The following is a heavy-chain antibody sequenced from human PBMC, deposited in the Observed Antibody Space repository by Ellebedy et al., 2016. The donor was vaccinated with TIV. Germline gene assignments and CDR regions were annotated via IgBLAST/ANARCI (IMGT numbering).Heavy chain of an antibody. CDR2: IVVGSGNT. CDR3: ATSLQLWFGERSAEACDI. CDR1: GFTFTSSA. J-gene: IGHJ3*02. Sequence: AASVKVSCKASGFTFTSSAVQWVRQARGQRLEWIGWIVVGSGNTNYAQKFQERVTITRDMSTSTAYMELSSLRSEDTAVDYCATSLQLWFGERSAEACDIWGQGTMVTVSS. D-gene: IGHD3-10*01. V-gene: IGHV1-58*01.